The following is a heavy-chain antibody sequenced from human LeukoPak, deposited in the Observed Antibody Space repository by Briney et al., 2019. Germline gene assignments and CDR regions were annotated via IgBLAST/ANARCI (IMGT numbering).Heavy chain of an antibody. V-gene: IGHV3-7*01. CDR3: ARDKGNGYKRY. CDR1: GFTFSSYW. CDR2: IKQDGSGK. Sequence: PGESLRLSCAASGFTFSSYWMSWVRQAPGKGLEWVANIKQDGSGKYYVDSVKGRFTISRDNAKNSLYLQMNSLRAEDTAVYYCARDKGNGYKRYWGQGTLVTVSS. J-gene: IGHJ4*02. D-gene: IGHD5-24*01.